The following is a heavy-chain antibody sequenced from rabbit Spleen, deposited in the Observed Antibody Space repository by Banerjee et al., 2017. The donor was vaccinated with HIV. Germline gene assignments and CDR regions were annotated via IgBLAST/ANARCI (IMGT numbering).Heavy chain of an antibody. J-gene: IGHJ6*01. CDR3: ARGYTGWVVTTRVNL. Sequence: QSLEESGGDLVKPGASLTLSCKASGFSLSSDYMCWFRQAPGKGPEWIACIYGGNSGSTYYASWAKGRFTISKASSTTVTLQMTSLTAADTATYFCARGYTGWVVTTRVNLWGPGTLVTVS. CDR1: GFSLSSDY. D-gene: IGHD7-1*01. V-gene: IGHV1S40*01. CDR2: IYGGNSGST.